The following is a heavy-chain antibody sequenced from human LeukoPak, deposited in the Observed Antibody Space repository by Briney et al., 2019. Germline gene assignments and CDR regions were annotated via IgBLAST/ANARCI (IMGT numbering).Heavy chain of an antibody. CDR2: IWYDGSNK. J-gene: IGHJ3*02. CDR1: GFTFSGYG. D-gene: IGHD3-22*01. CDR3: ARDREYYYDSSGSMGDAFDI. V-gene: IGHV3-33*01. Sequence: GGSLRLSCAASGFTFSGYGMHWVRQAPGKGLEWVAVIWYDGSNKYYADSVKGRFTISRDNSKNTLYLQMNSLRAEDTAVYYCARDREYYYDSSGSMGDAFDIWGQGTMVTVSS.